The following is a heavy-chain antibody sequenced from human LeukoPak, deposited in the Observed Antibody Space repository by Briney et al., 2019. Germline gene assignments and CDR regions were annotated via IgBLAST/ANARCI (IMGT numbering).Heavy chain of an antibody. CDR3: ARGYFFADTGYYDDY. V-gene: IGHV4-59*01. CDR2: TSYSGGT. J-gene: IGHJ4*02. Sequence: SETLSLTCSVSGGSFSNFYWSWIRQPPGKGLEWIGFTSYSGGTKYNPSLKSRVAISVDKAKNQFSLKLISVTAADTAVHYCARGYFFADTGYYDDYWGQGTLVTVSP. D-gene: IGHD3-9*01. CDR1: GGSFSNFY.